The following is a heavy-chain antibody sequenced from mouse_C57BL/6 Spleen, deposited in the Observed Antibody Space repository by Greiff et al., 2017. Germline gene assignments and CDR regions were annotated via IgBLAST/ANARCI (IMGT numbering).Heavy chain of an antibody. Sequence: QVQLQQPGAELVKPGASVKLSCKASGYTFTSYWLQWVKQRPGQGLEWIGEIDPSDSYTNYNQKFKGKATLTVDTSSSTAYMQLSSLTSEDSAVYYCARRSGRSYSDYWGQGTTLTGAS. D-gene: IGHD1-1*01. V-gene: IGHV1-50*01. CDR2: IDPSDSYT. J-gene: IGHJ2*01. CDR1: GYTFTSYW. CDR3: ARRSGRSYSDY.